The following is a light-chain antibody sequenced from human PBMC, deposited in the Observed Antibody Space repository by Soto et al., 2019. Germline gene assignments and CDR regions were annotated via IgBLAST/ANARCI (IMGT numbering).Light chain of an antibody. CDR3: QQYGSSLPVT. J-gene: IGKJ4*01. CDR1: QSVSSSY. CDR2: GAS. Sequence: EIVMTQSPGTLSLSPGERATLSCRASQSVSSSYLAWYQQKPGQAPRLLIYGASSRATGIPDRFSGSGSGTDFTLTISRLEPEDFAVYYCQQYGSSLPVTFGGGTKVDI. V-gene: IGKV3-20*01.